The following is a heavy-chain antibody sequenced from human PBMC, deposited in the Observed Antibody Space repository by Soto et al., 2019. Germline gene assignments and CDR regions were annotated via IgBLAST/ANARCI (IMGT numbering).Heavy chain of an antibody. V-gene: IGHV2-5*01. CDR3: SHRPSGWYLCDY. CDR2: IYWNDDK. J-gene: IGHJ4*02. Sequence: QITLKESGPTLVRPTQTLTLTCTFSGFSLSTSGLGVGWIRQPPGKALEWLALIYWNDDKRYSPSLKARLTITQDTSKNQVVLTMTNMDPVDTATYYCSHRPSGWYLCDYWGQGTLVTVSS. CDR1: GFSLSTSGLG. D-gene: IGHD6-19*01.